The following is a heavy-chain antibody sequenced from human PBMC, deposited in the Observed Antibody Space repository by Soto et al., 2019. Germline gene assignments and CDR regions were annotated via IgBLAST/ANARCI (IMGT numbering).Heavy chain of an antibody. D-gene: IGHD2-8*02. Sequence: EMQLSESGGGLVQPGGSLRLSCAASGFTFGSYAMSWVRQAPGKGLEWVSAISGGGSGTYYADSVKGRFTISRDNSKKTLFLQMNSLRVEDTAIYDCAKDPKLTVRFNWFDPWGQGTLVTVSS. CDR3: AKDPKLTVRFNWFDP. CDR2: ISGGGSGT. V-gene: IGHV3-23*01. CDR1: GFTFGSYA. J-gene: IGHJ5*02.